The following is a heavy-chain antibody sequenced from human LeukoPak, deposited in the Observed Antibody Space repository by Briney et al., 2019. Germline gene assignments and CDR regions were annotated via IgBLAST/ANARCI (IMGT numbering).Heavy chain of an antibody. Sequence: GGSLRLSCAASGFTFSSYEMNWVRQAPGKGLEWVSYISSSGSTIYYADSVKGRFTISRDNAKNSLYLQMNSLRAEDTAVHYCARAHMRGDAFDIWGQGTMVTVSS. CDR3: ARAHMRGDAFDI. V-gene: IGHV3-48*03. CDR2: ISSSGSTI. CDR1: GFTFSSYE. D-gene: IGHD2-21*01. J-gene: IGHJ3*02.